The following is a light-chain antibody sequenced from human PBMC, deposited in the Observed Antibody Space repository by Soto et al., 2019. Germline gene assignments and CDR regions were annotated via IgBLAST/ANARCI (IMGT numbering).Light chain of an antibody. J-gene: IGLJ1*01. Sequence: QSALTQPPSASGTRGQRVTISCSGSRXNIGSNYVYWYQKLQGTAQKILIYRNNQRPSGVPERFYGSKSGKSAYMAISGLRYEDEDDYYCAAWDDSLSGYVFGTGTKVTVL. CDR2: RNN. CDR3: AAWDDSLSGYV. V-gene: IGLV1-47*01. CDR1: RXNIGSNY.